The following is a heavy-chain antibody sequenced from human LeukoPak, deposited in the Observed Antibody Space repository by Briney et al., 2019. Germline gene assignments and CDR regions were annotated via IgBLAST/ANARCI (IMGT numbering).Heavy chain of an antibody. Sequence: SGGFLRLSCSASGFTFSSYAMHWVRQAPGKGLEYVSAISGNGGSTYYADSVRGRFTISRDNSKNTLYLQMNSLRVEDTAVYYCVKESRTYYSYDMDVWGQGTTVTVSS. CDR3: VKESRTYYSYDMDV. V-gene: IGHV3-64D*06. CDR2: ISGNGGST. CDR1: GFTFSSYA. J-gene: IGHJ6*02.